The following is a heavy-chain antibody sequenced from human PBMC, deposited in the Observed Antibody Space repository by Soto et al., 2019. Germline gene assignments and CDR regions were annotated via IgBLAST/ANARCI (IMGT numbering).Heavy chain of an antibody. Sequence: SVKVSCKASGGTFSSYAISWVRQAPGQGLEWMGGIIPIFGTANYAQKFQGRVTITADESTSTAYMELSSLRSEDTAVYYCASGVRPGWLLPLLLDRRCYYYLGMGVCGQGTTVNVS. D-gene: IGHD2-15*01. CDR1: GGTFSSYA. CDR2: IIPIFGTA. J-gene: IGHJ6*02. CDR3: ASGVRPGWLLPLLLDRRCYYYLGMGV. V-gene: IGHV1-69*13.